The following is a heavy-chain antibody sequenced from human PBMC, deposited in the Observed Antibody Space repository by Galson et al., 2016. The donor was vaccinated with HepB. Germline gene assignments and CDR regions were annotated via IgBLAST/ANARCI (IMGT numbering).Heavy chain of an antibody. CDR3: ASNSRDSVCSTTSCYFDY. CDR1: GASISSHTHY. Sequence: SETLSLTCNVSGASISSHTHYWAWLRQPPGKELEWIGAHYYSGSIYYNPSLESRVSLSVDTSKNQVSLRLRSVTATDTAVYYCASNSRDSVCSTTSCYFDYWGQGTLVTVAS. V-gene: IGHV4-39*01. D-gene: IGHD2-2*01. J-gene: IGHJ4*02. CDR2: HYYSGSI.